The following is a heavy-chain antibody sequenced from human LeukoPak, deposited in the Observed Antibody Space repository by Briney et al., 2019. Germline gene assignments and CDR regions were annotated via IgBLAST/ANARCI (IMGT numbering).Heavy chain of an antibody. CDR2: IYYSGST. CDR3: ARAEAMAHFDY. V-gene: IGHV4-39*07. CDR1: GGSISSSSYY. Sequence: SETLSLTCTVSGGSISSSSYYWGWIRQPPGKGLEWIGSIYYSGSTYYNPSLKSRVTISVDTSKNQFSLKLSSVTAADTAVYYCARAEAMAHFDYWGQGTLVTVSS. J-gene: IGHJ4*02. D-gene: IGHD5-18*01.